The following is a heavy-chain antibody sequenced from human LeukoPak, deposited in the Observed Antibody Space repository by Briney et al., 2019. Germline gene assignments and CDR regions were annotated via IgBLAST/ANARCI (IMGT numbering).Heavy chain of an antibody. CDR1: GESLNSYY. V-gene: IGHV4-34*01. CDR2: IYESGTT. J-gene: IGHJ4*02. CDR3: ARGAWATRLGS. Sequence: ASETLSLTCAVYGESLNSYYWSWVRQPPGEGLEWIGEIYESGTTEYNPSLKSRVTISMVPSKQQFSLSLSSVTAADTAVYYCARGAWATRLGSWGLGTPVIVSP. D-gene: IGHD2-15*01.